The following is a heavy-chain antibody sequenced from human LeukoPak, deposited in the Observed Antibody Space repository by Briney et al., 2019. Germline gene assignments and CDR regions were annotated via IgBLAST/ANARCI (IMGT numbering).Heavy chain of an antibody. CDR3: AKERIAPYYYYMDV. V-gene: IGHV3-23*01. CDR1: GFTFSSYA. CDR2: ISGSGGSR. J-gene: IGHJ6*03. Sequence: PGGSLRLSCAASGFTFSSYAMSWVRQAPGKGLEWVSAISGSGGSRYYADSVKGRFTISRDNSKNTLYLQMSSLRAEDTAVYYCAKERIAPYYYYMDVWGKGTTVTVSS.